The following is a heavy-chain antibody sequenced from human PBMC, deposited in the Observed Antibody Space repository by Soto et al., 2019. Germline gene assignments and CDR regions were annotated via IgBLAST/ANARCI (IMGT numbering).Heavy chain of an antibody. CDR3: ARGLGGYYDFWSGYYTGDYYYYMDV. D-gene: IGHD3-3*01. CDR1: GGSFSGYY. V-gene: IGHV4-34*01. CDR2: INHSGST. Sequence: QVQLQQWGAGLLKPSETLSLTCAVYGGSFSGYYWSWIRQPPGKGLEWIGEINHSGSTNYNPALKSRVTISVDTSKNQSALKLSSVTAADTAVYYCARGLGGYYDFWSGYYTGDYYYYMDVWGKGTTVTVSS. J-gene: IGHJ6*03.